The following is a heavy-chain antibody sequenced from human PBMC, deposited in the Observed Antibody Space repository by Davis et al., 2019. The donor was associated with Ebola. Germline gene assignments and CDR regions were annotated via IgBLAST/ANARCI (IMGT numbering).Heavy chain of an antibody. V-gene: IGHV1-3*01. CDR3: ARVGGSTVWDYFDY. J-gene: IGHJ4*02. CDR1: GYTFTSYA. CDR2: INAGNGNT. D-gene: IGHD3-16*01. Sequence: ASVKVSCKASGYTFTSYAMHWVRQAPGQRLEWMGWINAGNGNTKYSQKFQGRVTITRDTSASTAYMELSSLRSEDTAVYYCARVGGSTVWDYFDYWGQGTLVTVSS.